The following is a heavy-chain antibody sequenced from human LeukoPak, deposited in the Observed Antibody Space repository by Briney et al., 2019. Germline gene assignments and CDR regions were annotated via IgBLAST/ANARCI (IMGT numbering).Heavy chain of an antibody. CDR1: GGSISSYY. D-gene: IGHD3-10*01. CDR3: ARGLMVRGVSTFDP. V-gene: IGHV4-59*01. Sequence: SETLSLTCTVSGGSISSYYWSWIRQPPGKGLEWIGYIYYSGSTNYNPSLKSRVTISVDTSKNQFSLKLSSVTAADTAVYYCARGLMVRGVSTFDPWGQGTLVTVSS. J-gene: IGHJ5*02. CDR2: IYYSGST.